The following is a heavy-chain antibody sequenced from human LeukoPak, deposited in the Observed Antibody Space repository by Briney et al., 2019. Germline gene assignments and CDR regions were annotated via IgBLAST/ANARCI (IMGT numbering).Heavy chain of an antibody. CDR1: GYTFTGYY. CDR2: INPNSGGT. CDR3: ARVRDWDLLRYFDS. D-gene: IGHD1-26*01. J-gene: IGHJ4*02. Sequence: ASVKVSCKASGYTFTGYYIHWVRQAPGQGLEWVGWINPNSGGTNYAQKFQGRVTMTRDTSISTAYMELSRLRSDDTAVYYCARVRDWDLLRYFDSWGQGTLVTVSS. V-gene: IGHV1-2*02.